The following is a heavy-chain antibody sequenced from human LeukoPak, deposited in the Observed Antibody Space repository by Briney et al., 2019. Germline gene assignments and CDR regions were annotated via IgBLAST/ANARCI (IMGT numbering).Heavy chain of an antibody. J-gene: IGHJ4*02. CDR2: IKQDGSEK. D-gene: IGHD3-10*01. CDR3: ARDKSAGADTGSSFYY. V-gene: IGHV3-7*03. CDR1: GFTFSNYW. Sequence: GGSLRLSCAASGFTFSNYWMTWVRQAPGKGLEWVASIKQDGSEKYYVDSVKGQFTFSRDNAKNSLYLQMDSLRAEDTAVYYCARDKSAGADTGSSFYYWGQGALVTVSS.